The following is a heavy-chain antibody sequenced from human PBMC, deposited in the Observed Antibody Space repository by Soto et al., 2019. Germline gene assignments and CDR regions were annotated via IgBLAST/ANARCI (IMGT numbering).Heavy chain of an antibody. Sequence: QVQLVESGGGLVKPGGSLRLSCAASGITFSDYYMSWIRQAPGKGMEWVSYISSSGHYTENADSVRGRFTTSRDNARNSLYLQMNSLRVEDTAVYYWARELDGMEVCGQGTTVTVSS. V-gene: IGHV3-11*05. CDR3: ARELDGMEV. J-gene: IGHJ6*02. CDR1: GITFSDYY. CDR2: ISSSGHYT.